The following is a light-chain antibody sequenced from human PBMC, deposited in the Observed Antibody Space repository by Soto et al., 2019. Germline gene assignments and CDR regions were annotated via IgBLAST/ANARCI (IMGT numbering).Light chain of an antibody. Sequence: EIVLTQSPGTLSLSPGERATLSCRASQSVSSSYLAWYQQKPGQAPRLLIYGASSRATGIPARFSGSGSGTEFSLTISSLQSEDSAVYYCQQYSDWPLTFGQGTKVDIK. CDR3: QQYSDWPLT. CDR2: GAS. V-gene: IGKV3-20*01. CDR1: QSVSSSY. J-gene: IGKJ1*01.